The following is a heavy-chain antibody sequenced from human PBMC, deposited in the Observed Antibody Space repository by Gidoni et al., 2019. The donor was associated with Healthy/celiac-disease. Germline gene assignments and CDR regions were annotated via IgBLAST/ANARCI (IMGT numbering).Heavy chain of an antibody. CDR3: ARDGDIVVVPAHLTTYYYYGMDV. V-gene: IGHV3-21*01. CDR1: GFTFSSYR. Sequence: EVQLVESGGGLVKPGGSLRLSCAASGFTFSSYRMNWVRQAPGKGLEWVSSISSSSSYIYYADSVKGRFTISRDNAKNSLYLQMNSLRAEDTAVYYCARDGDIVVVPAHLTTYYYYGMDVWGQGTTVTVSS. D-gene: IGHD2-2*01. J-gene: IGHJ6*02. CDR2: ISSSSSYI.